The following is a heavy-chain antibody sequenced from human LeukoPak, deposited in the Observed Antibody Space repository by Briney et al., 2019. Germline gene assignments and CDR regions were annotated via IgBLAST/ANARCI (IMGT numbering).Heavy chain of an antibody. CDR2: IYSDGGT. V-gene: IGHV3-53*05. D-gene: IGHD3-16*01. J-gene: IGHJ5*01. CDR1: GFTVSAKY. Sequence: GGSLRLFCAASGFTVSAKYMSWVRQGPGKGLDWISSIYSDGGTNYADSVKGRFTISRDNSKNTLYLQMNSLRPEDTAVYYCARDGGFGGPGGDNWFDSWGQGALVTVSS. CDR3: ARDGGFGGPGGDNWFDS.